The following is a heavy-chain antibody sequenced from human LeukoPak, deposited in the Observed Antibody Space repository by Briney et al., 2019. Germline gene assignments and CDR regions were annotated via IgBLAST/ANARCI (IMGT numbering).Heavy chain of an antibody. CDR3: ARVTHTAMVRGYYYYMDV. CDR2: IYYSWST. J-gene: IGHJ6*03. CDR1: GGSISSYY. V-gene: IGHV4-59*01. Sequence: SETLSLTCTVSGGSISSYYWSWIRQPPGKGLEWIGYIYYSWSTNYNPSLKSRVTISVDTSKNQFSLKLSSVTAADTAVYYCARVTHTAMVRGYYYYMDVWGKGTTVTVSS. D-gene: IGHD5-18*01.